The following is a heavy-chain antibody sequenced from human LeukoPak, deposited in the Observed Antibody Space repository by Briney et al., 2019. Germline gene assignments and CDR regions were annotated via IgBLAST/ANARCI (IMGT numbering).Heavy chain of an antibody. CDR1: GFTFSSYS. CDR3: AAYSGSWGIYYFDY. CDR2: ISGSSSTI. Sequence: GGSLRLSCAASGFTFSSYSMNWVRQAPGKGLEWVSYISGSSSTIYYADSVKGRFTISRDNAKNSLYPQMNSLRAEDTAVYYCAAYSGSWGIYYFDYWGQGTLVTVSS. D-gene: IGHD1-26*01. J-gene: IGHJ4*02. V-gene: IGHV3-48*04.